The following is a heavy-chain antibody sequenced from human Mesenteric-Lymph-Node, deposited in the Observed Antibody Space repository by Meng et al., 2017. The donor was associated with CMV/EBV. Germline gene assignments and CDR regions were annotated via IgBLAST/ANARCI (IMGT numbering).Heavy chain of an antibody. CDR1: GFTFSNYG. V-gene: IGHV3-30*02. J-gene: IGHJ4*02. CDR2: IRYDGSSE. D-gene: IGHD5-18*01. CDR3: AKENRPYSYVFGVDY. Sequence: GESLKISCAASGFTFSNYGMHWVRQAPGKGLEWVAFIRYDGSSEYYADSVKGRFTISRDNSKNTLYLQMNSLRTEDTAVYYCAKENRPYSYVFGVDYWGQGTLVTVSS.